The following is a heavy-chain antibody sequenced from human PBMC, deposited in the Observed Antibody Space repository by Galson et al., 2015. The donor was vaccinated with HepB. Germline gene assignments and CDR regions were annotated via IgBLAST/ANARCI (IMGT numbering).Heavy chain of an antibody. D-gene: IGHD3-10*01. Sequence: SLRLSCAGSGFIFRHHAIAWIRQAPGQGLEWVSGINGRVSTRSYSDAVKGRFSISSDNSKDTVFLQMDDLGAEDTAVNYCVKEGSGVVGGWFDPWGQGALVTVSS. V-gene: IGHV3-23*01. CDR3: VKEGSGVVGGWFDP. CDR1: GFIFRHHA. CDR2: INGRVSTR. J-gene: IGHJ5*02.